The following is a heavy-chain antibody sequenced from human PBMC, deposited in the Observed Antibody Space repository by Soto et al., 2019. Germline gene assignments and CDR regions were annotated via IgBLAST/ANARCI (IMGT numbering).Heavy chain of an antibody. D-gene: IGHD2-21*01. V-gene: IGHV1-3*04. CDR3: AKGSQMWTPDY. CDR2: ISTGNGNT. CDR1: GYTFTDYA. Sequence: QVQLVQSGAEVKKPGASVKVSCKASGYTFTDYAMHWVRQAPGQRLEWMGWISTGNGNTKYSQKFQGRVTITRDTSATTAYMELSSLGSEDTAVYYCAKGSQMWTPDYWGQGTLVTVSS. J-gene: IGHJ4*02.